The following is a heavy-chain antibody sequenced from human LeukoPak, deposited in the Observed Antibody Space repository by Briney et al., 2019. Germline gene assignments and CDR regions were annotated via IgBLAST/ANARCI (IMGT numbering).Heavy chain of an antibody. CDR2: LSGGGDYT. D-gene: IGHD3-10*01. V-gene: IGHV3-23*01. Sequence: GASLRLYCAASRFTCSSFAMSWVRQAPGLGLESVSRLSGGGDYTYYADSVKGRFTISRDNSKNTLYLQLNSLRVEDTAVYYCAKEIYAYGSRGFDYWGQGTLVTVSS. CDR1: RFTCSSFA. J-gene: IGHJ4*02. CDR3: AKEIYAYGSRGFDY.